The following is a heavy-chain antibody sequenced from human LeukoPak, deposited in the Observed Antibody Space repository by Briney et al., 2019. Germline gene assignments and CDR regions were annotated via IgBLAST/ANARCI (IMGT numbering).Heavy chain of an antibody. CDR2: IYYSGST. D-gene: IGHD3-10*01. Sequence: SETLSLTCTVSGGSISSYYWSWIRQPPGKGLEWIGYIYYSGSTNYNPSLKSRVTISVDTSKNQFSLKLSSVTAADTAVYYCARETGMVRGVIDYWGQGTLVTVSS. J-gene: IGHJ4*02. CDR3: ARETGMVRGVIDY. V-gene: IGHV4-59*01. CDR1: GGSISSYY.